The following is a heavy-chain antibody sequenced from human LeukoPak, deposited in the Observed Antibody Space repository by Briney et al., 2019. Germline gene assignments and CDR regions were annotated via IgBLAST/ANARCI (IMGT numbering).Heavy chain of an antibody. CDR1: GYRFTSYW. CDR2: IYPGDSDT. Sequence: GASLQISCKGSGYRFTSYWIGWVRQMPGKGLEWMGIIYPGDSDTRYSPSFQGQVTISADKPISTAYLQWSSLKASDTAMYYCASRTPYDILTAPHDAFDIWGQGTMVTVSS. V-gene: IGHV5-51*01. J-gene: IGHJ3*02. CDR3: ASRTPYDILTAPHDAFDI. D-gene: IGHD3-9*01.